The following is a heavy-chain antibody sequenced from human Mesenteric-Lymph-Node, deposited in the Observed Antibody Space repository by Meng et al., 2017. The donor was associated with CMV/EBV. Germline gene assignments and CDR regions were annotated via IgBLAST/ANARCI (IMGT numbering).Heavy chain of an antibody. D-gene: IGHD2-15*01. Sequence: GESLKISCAASGFTFSSYGMHWVRQAPGKGLEWVAFIRYDGSNKYYADSVKGRFTISRDNSKNTVYLQMNSLRAEDTALYYCVVGHDSRKVAYWGQGTLVTVSS. V-gene: IGHV3-30*02. J-gene: IGHJ4*02. CDR2: IRYDGSNK. CDR1: GFTFSSYG. CDR3: VVGHDSRKVAY.